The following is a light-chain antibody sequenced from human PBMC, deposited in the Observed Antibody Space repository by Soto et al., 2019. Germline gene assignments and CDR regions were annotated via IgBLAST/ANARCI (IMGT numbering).Light chain of an antibody. CDR1: QRISTY. Sequence: DVQMTQSPSSLSAYVGDRVTITCRASQRISTYVNWYQQKPGKAPDLLIYGASSLHSGVPSRFSGSGSGTEFTLTISSLQPEDFASYYCQQTYTTPRTFGQGTKVEI. CDR2: GAS. V-gene: IGKV1-39*01. CDR3: QQTYTTPRT. J-gene: IGKJ1*01.